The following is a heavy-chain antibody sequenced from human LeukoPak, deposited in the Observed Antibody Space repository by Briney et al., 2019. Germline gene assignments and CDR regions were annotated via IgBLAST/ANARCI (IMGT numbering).Heavy chain of an antibody. CDR1: GFSFSIYY. CDR3: VLYGLGSPH. CDR2: INSDATAT. Sequence: GGSLRLSCAASGFSFSIYYMHWVRQAPGKGLVWVSRINSDATATVYADSVRGRFTISRDNAKNTLYLQMNSLRAEDTAVCYCVLYGLGSPHWGQGTLVTVSS. J-gene: IGHJ4*02. D-gene: IGHD3-10*01. V-gene: IGHV3-74*01.